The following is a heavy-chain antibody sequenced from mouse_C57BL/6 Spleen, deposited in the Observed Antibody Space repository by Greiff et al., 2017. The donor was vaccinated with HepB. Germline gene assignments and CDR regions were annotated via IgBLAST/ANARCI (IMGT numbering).Heavy chain of an antibody. J-gene: IGHJ1*03. CDR2: IYPGDGDT. CDR1: GYAFSSYW. CDR3: ARSPVYYGSSDWYFDV. D-gene: IGHD1-1*01. V-gene: IGHV1-80*01. Sequence: VQLQQSGAELVKPGASVKISCKASGYAFSSYWMNWVKQRPGKGLEWIGQIYPGDGDTTYNGKFKGKATLTADKSSSTAYMQLSSLTSEDSAVYFCARSPVYYGSSDWYFDVWGTGTTVTVSS.